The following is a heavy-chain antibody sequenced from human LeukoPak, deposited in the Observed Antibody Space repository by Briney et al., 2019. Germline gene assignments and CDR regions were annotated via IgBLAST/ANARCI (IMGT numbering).Heavy chain of an antibody. CDR3: AKDRRLSAVGSFDN. D-gene: IGHD6-13*01. Sequence: ASVKVSCKASGYTVTYYYIHWVRQAPRQGREWMGWINPTSGYTNYAPKFQGRVSVTMDTSISTAYMELTSLTPDDTAVYYCAKDRRLSAVGSFDNWGQGTLVTVSS. CDR2: INPTSGYT. CDR1: GYTVTYYY. V-gene: IGHV1-2*02. J-gene: IGHJ4*02.